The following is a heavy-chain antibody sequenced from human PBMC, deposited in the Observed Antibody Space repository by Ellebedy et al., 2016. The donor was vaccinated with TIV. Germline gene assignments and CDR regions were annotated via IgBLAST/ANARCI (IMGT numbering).Heavy chain of an antibody. CDR1: GGSLSDNY. V-gene: IGHV4-59*01. D-gene: IGHD3-10*01. CDR2: LYYTGST. J-gene: IGHJ3*01. Sequence: GSLRLSCAVSGGSLSDNYWTWIRQPPGKGLEWIGYLYYTGSTNYNPSLKSRFTISVNTPRNQFSLKLNSVTAADPAVYYCVSSVSVDAFDLWGQGTMVTVSS. CDR3: VSSVSVDAFDL.